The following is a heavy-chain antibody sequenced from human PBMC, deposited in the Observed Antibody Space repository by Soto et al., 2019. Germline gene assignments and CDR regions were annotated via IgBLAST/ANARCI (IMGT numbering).Heavy chain of an antibody. CDR1: GGTFSSYA. CDR3: AREAPATVVTPGGYYFDY. J-gene: IGHJ4*02. V-gene: IGHV1-69*13. CDR2: IIPIFGTA. Sequence: SVNVSCKASGGTFSSYAISWVRQAPGQGLEWMGGIIPIFGTANYAQKFQGRVTITADESTSTAYMELSSLRSEDTAVYYCAREAPATVVTPGGYYFDYWGQGTLVTVSS. D-gene: IGHD4-17*01.